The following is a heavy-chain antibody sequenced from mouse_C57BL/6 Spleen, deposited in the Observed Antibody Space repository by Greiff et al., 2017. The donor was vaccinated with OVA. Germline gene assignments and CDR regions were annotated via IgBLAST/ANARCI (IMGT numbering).Heavy chain of an antibody. Sequence: VQLQQSGPELVKPGASVKISCKASGYTFTDYYMNWVKQSHGKSLEWIGDINPNNGGTSYNQKFKGKATLTVDKSSSTAYMELRSLTSEDSAVYYCARNDYDRGAYWGQGTTLTVSS. D-gene: IGHD2-4*01. V-gene: IGHV1-26*01. J-gene: IGHJ2*01. CDR1: GYTFTDYY. CDR3: ARNDYDRGAY. CDR2: INPNNGGT.